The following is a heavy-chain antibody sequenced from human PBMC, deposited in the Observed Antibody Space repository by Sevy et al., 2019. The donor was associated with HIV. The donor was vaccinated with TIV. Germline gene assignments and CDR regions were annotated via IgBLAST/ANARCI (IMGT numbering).Heavy chain of an antibody. CDR2: ISYDGNDK. CDR1: AFTFSSYA. D-gene: IGHD3-10*01. J-gene: IGHJ4*02. Sequence: GGSLRLSCAASAFTFSSYAMHWVRQAPGKGLEWVVVISYDGNDKDYADSVKGRFTISRDNSKNTLYLQMNSLRIEDTAVYYCARAQGVLLWFGEFPLWGPGTLVTVSS. CDR3: ARAQGVLLWFGEFPL. V-gene: IGHV3-30*04.